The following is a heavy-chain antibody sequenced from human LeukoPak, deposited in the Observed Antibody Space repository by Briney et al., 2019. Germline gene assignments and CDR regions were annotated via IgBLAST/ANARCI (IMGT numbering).Heavy chain of an antibody. V-gene: IGHV4-59*12. D-gene: IGHD6-19*01. CDR2: IYYSGST. J-gene: IGHJ3*02. CDR3: ARDPAPSDDSSGWYDWVSRLLDAFDI. CDR1: GGSISSDY. Sequence: SETLSLTCSVSGGSISSDYWSWMRQPPGKGLEWIGYIYYSGSTNYNPSLKSRVTISVDTSKNQFSLKLSSVTAADTAVYYCARDPAPSDDSSGWYDWVSRLLDAFDIWGQGTMVTVSS.